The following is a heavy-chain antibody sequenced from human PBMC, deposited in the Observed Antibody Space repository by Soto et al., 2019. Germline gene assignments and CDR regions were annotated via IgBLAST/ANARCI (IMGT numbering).Heavy chain of an antibody. Sequence: QVQLVQSGAAVKKPGSSVKVSCKASGGTFSNYALSWVRQAPGQGLEWMGDIIPIFGTTNNAQKFQGRVTITADEATSTAYMELSSLRSEDTAVYYCASRGARDYYDTSGYGWGQGTLVTVSS. J-gene: IGHJ1*01. V-gene: IGHV1-69*12. CDR3: ASRGARDYYDTSGYG. CDR2: IIPIFGTT. CDR1: GGTFSNYA. D-gene: IGHD3-22*01.